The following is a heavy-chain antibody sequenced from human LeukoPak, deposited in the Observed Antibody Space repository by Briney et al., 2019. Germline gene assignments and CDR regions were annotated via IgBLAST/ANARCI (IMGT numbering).Heavy chain of an antibody. Sequence: ASVKVSSKTSGYTFHTYGINWVRQAPGQGPEWMGWINTSTGKSTYAQKFQGRVTWSTDISTTTVYMHLTSLTSDDTAIYYCTRARDEDDNSDPFHHWGQGTLVIVSS. CDR1: GYTFHTYG. D-gene: IGHD3-22*01. CDR2: INTSTGKS. V-gene: IGHV1-18*01. CDR3: TRARDEDDNSDPFHH. J-gene: IGHJ1*01.